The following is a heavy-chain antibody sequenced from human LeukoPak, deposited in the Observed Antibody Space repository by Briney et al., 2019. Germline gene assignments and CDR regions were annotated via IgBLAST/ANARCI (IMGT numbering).Heavy chain of an antibody. CDR1: GYSFTSYW. J-gene: IGHJ3*02. D-gene: IGHD6-19*01. Sequence: GESLKISCKGSGYSFTSYWIGWVRQMPGKGLEWLGIIYPGDSDTRYSPSFQGQVTMSADKSISTAYLQWSSLKASDTAMYYCAAGRGGGWYPNDAFDIWGQGTMVTVSS. CDR3: AAGRGGGWYPNDAFDI. V-gene: IGHV5-51*01. CDR2: IYPGDSDT.